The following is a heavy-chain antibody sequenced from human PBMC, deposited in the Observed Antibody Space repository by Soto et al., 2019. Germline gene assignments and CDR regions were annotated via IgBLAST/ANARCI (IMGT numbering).Heavy chain of an antibody. J-gene: IGHJ4*02. CDR3: ASDPGDYEPTTYFDY. Sequence: PSETLSLTCTVSGGSLSSGGYYWSWIRQHPGKGLEWIGYIYYSGSTYYNPSLKSRVTISVDTSKNQFSLKLSSVTAADTAVYYCASDPGDYEPTTYFDYWAQGTLVTGSS. CDR1: GGSLSSGGYY. D-gene: IGHD4-17*01. V-gene: IGHV4-31*03. CDR2: IYYSGST.